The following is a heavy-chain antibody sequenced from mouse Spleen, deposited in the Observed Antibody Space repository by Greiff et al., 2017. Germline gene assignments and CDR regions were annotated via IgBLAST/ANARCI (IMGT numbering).Heavy chain of an antibody. CDR1: GFSLTSYG. J-gene: IGHJ4*01. V-gene: IGHV2-9*01. D-gene: IGHD1-1*01. Sequence: VKLMESGPGLVEPSQSLSITCTVSGFSLTSYGVDWVRQPPGKGLEWLGVIWGGGSTNYNSALMTRLSIRKANYKSQVFLKINSLQTDDTAMCACAKHYFGAMDFWGQGTSVTVSS. CDR2: IWGGGST. CDR3: AKHYFGAMDF.